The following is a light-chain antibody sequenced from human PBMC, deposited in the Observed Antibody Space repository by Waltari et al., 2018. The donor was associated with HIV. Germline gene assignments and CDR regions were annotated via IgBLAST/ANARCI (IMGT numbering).Light chain of an antibody. V-gene: IGLV6-57*01. Sequence: NFMLTQPNSVSESPGKTVTISCPRSSGSIASNYVQWYQQRPGSSPTTVIYEDNQRPSGVPDRFSGSIDSSSNSASLTISGLKTEDEADYYCQSYDSSNPHVVFGGGTKLTVL. CDR2: EDN. CDR1: SGSIASNY. CDR3: QSYDSSNPHVV. J-gene: IGLJ2*01.